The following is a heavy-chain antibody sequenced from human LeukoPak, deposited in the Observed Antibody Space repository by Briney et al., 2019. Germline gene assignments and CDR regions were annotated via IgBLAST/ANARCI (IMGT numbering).Heavy chain of an antibody. Sequence: ASVKVSCTASGYTFTGYYMHWVRQAPGQGLEWMGWINPNSGGTNYAQKFQGRVTMTRDTSISTAYMELSRLRSDDTAVYYCARGYVWGSPTPFDYWGQGTLVTVSS. CDR1: GYTFTGYY. CDR2: INPNSGGT. D-gene: IGHD3-16*01. V-gene: IGHV1-2*02. J-gene: IGHJ4*02. CDR3: ARGYVWGSPTPFDY.